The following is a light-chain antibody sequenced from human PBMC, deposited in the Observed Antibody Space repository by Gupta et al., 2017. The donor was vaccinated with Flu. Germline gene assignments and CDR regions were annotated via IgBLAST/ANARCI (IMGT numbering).Light chain of an antibody. CDR3: QQYNSYRYT. CDR1: QSISSW. J-gene: IGKJ2*01. Sequence: DIQMTPSPSALSASVGDRVIITCRASQSISSWLAWYQQKPGKPPKLLVYKASSLESGVPSRFSGSGSGTGFTLTISSLQPDDFATYSCQQYNSYRYTFGQGTKLE. CDR2: KAS. V-gene: IGKV1-5*03.